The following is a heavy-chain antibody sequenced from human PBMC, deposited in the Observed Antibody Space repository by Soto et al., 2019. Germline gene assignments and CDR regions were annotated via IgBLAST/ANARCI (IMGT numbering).Heavy chain of an antibody. V-gene: IGHV1-18*04. CDR2: ISTYNGNT. D-gene: IGHD5-18*01. CDR3: AREAHRRYSYCQELYY. CDR1: GYTFTSYG. J-gene: IGHJ4*02. Sequence: HVQLVQSGAEVKKPGASVKVSCKASGYTFTSYGISWVRQAPGQGLEWMGCISTYNGNTNYAQQLQGRVTMTTDTPTSTAYREVRSQRSDDTAVYYCAREAHRRYSYCQELYYWGQGALVVVSS.